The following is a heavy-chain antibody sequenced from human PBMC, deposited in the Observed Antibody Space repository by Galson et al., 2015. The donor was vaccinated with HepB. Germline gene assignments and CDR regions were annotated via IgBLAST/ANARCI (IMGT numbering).Heavy chain of an antibody. CDR2: ISPSGGST. D-gene: IGHD2-15*01. V-gene: IGHV1-46*03. CDR1: GYTFTSYY. CDR3: ARAGSDGGREFDAFDI. J-gene: IGHJ3*02. Sequence: SVKVSCKASGYTFTSYYMHWVRQAPGQGLEWMGIISPSGGSTSYAQKFQGRVTMTRDTSTSTVYMELSSLRSEDTAVYYCARAGSDGGREFDAFDIWGQGTMVTVSS.